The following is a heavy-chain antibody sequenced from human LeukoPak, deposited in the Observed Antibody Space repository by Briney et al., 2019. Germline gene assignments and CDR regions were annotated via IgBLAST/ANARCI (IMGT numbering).Heavy chain of an antibody. CDR2: IIPIFGTA. J-gene: IGHJ4*02. V-gene: IGHV1-69*06. CDR1: GGTFSSYA. D-gene: IGHD3-22*01. CDR3: AREMGLDYYDSSGYYLAY. Sequence: ASVKVSCKASGGTFSSYAISWVRQAPGQGLDWMGGIIPIFGTANYAQKFQGRVTITADKSTSTAYMELSSLRSEDTAVYYCAREMGLDYYDSSGYYLAYWGQGTLVTVSS.